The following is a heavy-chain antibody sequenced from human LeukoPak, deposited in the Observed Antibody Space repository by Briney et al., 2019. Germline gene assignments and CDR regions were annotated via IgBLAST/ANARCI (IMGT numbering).Heavy chain of an antibody. CDR1: GFTFSGYP. D-gene: IGHD6-19*01. J-gene: IGHJ6*02. V-gene: IGHV3-30-3*01. CDR3: ARENPPGGSSGWYDYYYGMDV. CDR2: ISYDGSNK. Sequence: GGSLRLSCAASGFTFSGYPIHWVRQAPGKGLEWVAVISYDGSNKYYADSVKGRFTISRDNSKNTLYLQMNSLRAEDTAVYYCARENPPGGSSGWYDYYYGMDVWGQGTTVTVSS.